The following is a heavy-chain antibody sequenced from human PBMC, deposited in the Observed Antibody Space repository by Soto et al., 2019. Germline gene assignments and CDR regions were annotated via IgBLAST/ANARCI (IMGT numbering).Heavy chain of an antibody. J-gene: IGHJ4*02. V-gene: IGHV4-30-2*01. CDR2: IYHSGST. CDR1: GGSISSGGYS. CDR3: ARGQVVAAPL. D-gene: IGHD2-15*01. Sequence: SETLSLTCAVSGGSISSGGYSWSWIRQPPGKGLEWIGYIYHSGSTYYNPSLKSRVTISVDRSKNQFSLKLSSVTAADTAVYYCARGQVVAAPLWGQGTLVTVSS.